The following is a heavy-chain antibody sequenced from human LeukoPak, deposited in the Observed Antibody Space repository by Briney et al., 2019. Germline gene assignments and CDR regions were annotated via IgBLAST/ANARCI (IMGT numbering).Heavy chain of an antibody. Sequence: GGSLRLSCAASGFTFSSYAMSWVRQAPGQGLEWVSAISGSGNSTYYADSVKGRFTISRDNSKNTLYLQMNSLRAEDTAVYYCAKVNDLGDFDFWGQGTLVTVSS. CDR2: ISGSGNST. CDR3: AKVNDLGDFDF. D-gene: IGHD1-1*01. CDR1: GFTFSSYA. J-gene: IGHJ4*02. V-gene: IGHV3-23*01.